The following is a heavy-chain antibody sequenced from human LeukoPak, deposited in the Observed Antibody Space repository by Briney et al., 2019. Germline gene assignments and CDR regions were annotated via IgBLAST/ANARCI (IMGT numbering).Heavy chain of an antibody. CDR3: ARLKLVGASRLLDY. CDR1: GFTFSDYY. D-gene: IGHD1-26*01. Sequence: KPGGSLRLSCAASGFTFSDYYMSWIRQAPGKGLEWVSYISSSGSTIYYADSVKGRFTISRDNAKNSLYLQMNSLRAEDTAVYYCARLKLVGASRLLDYWGQGTLVTVSS. J-gene: IGHJ4*02. V-gene: IGHV3-11*04. CDR2: ISSSGSTI.